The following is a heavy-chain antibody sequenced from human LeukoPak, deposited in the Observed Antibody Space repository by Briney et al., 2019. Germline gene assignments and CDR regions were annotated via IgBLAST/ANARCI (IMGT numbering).Heavy chain of an antibody. V-gene: IGHV4-4*07. CDR2: VFSSGNS. CDR1: GGSINGYY. J-gene: IGHJ4*02. Sequence: SETLSLTCTVSGGSINGYYWSWIRQSAGKGLEWIGRVFSSGNSNLSASLQSRVTMSVDMSKNQFSLRLTSVTAADTAVYYCARDSGYISPEWGQGTLVTVSS. CDR3: ARDSGYISPE. D-gene: IGHD6-19*01.